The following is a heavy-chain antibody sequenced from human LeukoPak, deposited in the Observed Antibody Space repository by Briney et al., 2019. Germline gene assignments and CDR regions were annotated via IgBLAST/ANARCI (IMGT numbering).Heavy chain of an antibody. J-gene: IGHJ3*02. CDR2: IYYSGST. CDR3: ARDGGGDYYAFDI. Sequence: SETLSLPCTVSGGSLSSGDYYWSWIRQPSGKGLEWIGYIYYSGSTYYNPSLKSRVTISVDTSKNQFSLKLSSVTAADTAVYYCARDGGGDYYAFDIWGQGTMVTVSS. V-gene: IGHV4-30-4*01. CDR1: GGSLSSGDYY. D-gene: IGHD2-21*02.